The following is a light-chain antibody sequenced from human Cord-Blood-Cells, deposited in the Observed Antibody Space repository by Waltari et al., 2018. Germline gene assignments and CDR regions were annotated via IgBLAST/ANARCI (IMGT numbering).Light chain of an antibody. Sequence: QSVLTQPPSASGTPGQRVTISCSGSSSNIGSNTVNWYQQLPGTASKLLIYSNNQRPSGVPDLFSGSKSGTSASLAISGLQSEDEADYYCAAWDDSRVVFGGGTKLTVL. CDR1: SSNIGSNT. CDR3: AAWDDSRVV. V-gene: IGLV1-44*01. CDR2: SNN. J-gene: IGLJ2*01.